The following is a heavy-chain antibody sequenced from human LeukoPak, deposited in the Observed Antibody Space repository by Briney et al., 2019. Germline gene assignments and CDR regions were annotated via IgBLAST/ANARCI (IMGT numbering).Heavy chain of an antibody. CDR2: IIPIFGTA. CDR1: GGTFISYA. CDR3: ARLKGYCSSTSCYEVFDY. V-gene: IGHV1-69*06. D-gene: IGHD2-2*01. Sequence: ASVKVSCKASGGTFISYAISWVRQAPGQGLEWMGGIIPIFGTANYAQKFQGRVTITADKSTSTAYMEPSSLRSEDTAVYYCARLKGYCSSTSCYEVFDYWGQGTLVTVSS. J-gene: IGHJ4*02.